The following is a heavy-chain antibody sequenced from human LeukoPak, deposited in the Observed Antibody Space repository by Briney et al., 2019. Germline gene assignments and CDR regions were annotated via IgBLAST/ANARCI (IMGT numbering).Heavy chain of an antibody. CDR3: ARDKGTIFGVVIGPQYYYYMDV. CDR1: GFTFSSYA. V-gene: IGHV3-64*01. D-gene: IGHD3-3*01. CDR2: ISSNGGST. J-gene: IGHJ6*03. Sequence: GGSLRLSCAASGFTFSSYAMHWVRQAPGKGLEYVSAISSNGGSTYYANSVKGRFTISRDNSKNTLYLQMGSLRAEDMAVYYSARDKGTIFGVVIGPQYYYYMDVWGKGTTVTVSS.